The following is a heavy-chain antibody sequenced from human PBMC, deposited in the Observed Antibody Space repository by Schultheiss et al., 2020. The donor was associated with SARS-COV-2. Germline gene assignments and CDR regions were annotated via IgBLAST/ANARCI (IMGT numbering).Heavy chain of an antibody. CDR3: ARNSYGAPFDY. D-gene: IGHD4-17*01. J-gene: IGHJ4*02. Sequence: SETLSLTCTVSGGSISSYYWSWIRQPPGKGLEWIGYIYYSGSTYYNPSLKSRVTISVDTSKNQFSLKLSSVTAADTAVYYCARNSYGAPFDYWGQGTLVTVSS. CDR2: IYYSGST. V-gene: IGHV4-59*08. CDR1: GGSISSYY.